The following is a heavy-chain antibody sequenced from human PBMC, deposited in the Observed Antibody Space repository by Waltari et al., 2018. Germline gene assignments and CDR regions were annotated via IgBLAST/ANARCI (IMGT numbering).Heavy chain of an antibody. D-gene: IGHD2-21*01. V-gene: IGHV1-2*02. CDR3: AREYCAGECRLFDF. J-gene: IGHJ4*02. CDR2: MDPNSGAT. CDR1: EKDISMHY. Sequence: LVQSGTAVRRPGASVKVSCQPWEKDISMHYLNWVGRAPGQGLEWMGWMDPNSGATNYGQKFKDRITLTWDTSVNTAYMELTRLASFDTGVYYCAREYCAGECRLFDFWGQGTGLTVSS.